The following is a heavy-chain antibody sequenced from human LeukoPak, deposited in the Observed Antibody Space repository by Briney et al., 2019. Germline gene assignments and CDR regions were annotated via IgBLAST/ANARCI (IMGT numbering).Heavy chain of an antibody. CDR2: ISGGGGNT. CDR3: GRGGSSWLYFFEY. CDR1: GFTFSTYA. D-gene: IGHD6-13*01. V-gene: IGHV3-23*01. J-gene: IGHJ4*02. Sequence: PGGSLRLSCAASGFTFSTYAMSWVRQAPGKGLEWVSRISGGGGNTYFADSVKGRFTISRDNSKNTLYLQMNSLRAEDTALYYCGRGGSSWLYFFEYWGQGAPVTVSS.